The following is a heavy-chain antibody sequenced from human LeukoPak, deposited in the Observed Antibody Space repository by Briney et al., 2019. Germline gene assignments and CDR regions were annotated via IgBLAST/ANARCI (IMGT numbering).Heavy chain of an antibody. D-gene: IGHD1-1*01. CDR2: IHYRGTT. V-gene: IGHV4-31*03. J-gene: IGHJ3*02. Sequence: SETLSLTCTVSGDSLTTDDSFWSWIRQFPGEGLQWIGYIHYRGTTNYNPSLKSRLSMSIDMYKDQFSLNLTSVTAADTAIYYCARDGYINDAFDIWGQGIVVTVYS. CDR3: ARDGYINDAFDI. CDR1: GDSLTTDDSF.